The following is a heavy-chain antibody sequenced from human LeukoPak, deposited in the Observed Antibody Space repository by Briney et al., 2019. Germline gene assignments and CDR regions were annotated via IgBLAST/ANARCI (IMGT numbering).Heavy chain of an antibody. J-gene: IGHJ4*02. Sequence: SGGSLRLSCAASGFTFSSYWMSWVRQAPGKGLEWVSYISSSDDTIYYADSVKGRFTISRDNAKNSLYLQMNSLRAEDTAVHYCARDYGGSSPFDYWGQGTLVTVSS. V-gene: IGHV3-48*04. CDR2: ISSSDDTI. D-gene: IGHD4-23*01. CDR1: GFTFSSYW. CDR3: ARDYGGSSPFDY.